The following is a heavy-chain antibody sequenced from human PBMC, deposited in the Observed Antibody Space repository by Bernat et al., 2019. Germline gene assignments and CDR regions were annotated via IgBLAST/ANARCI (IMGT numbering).Heavy chain of an antibody. CDR3: AKSHDSSGYYCERGGDY. CDR1: GFTFSSYA. J-gene: IGHJ4*02. Sequence: EVQLLESGGGLVQPGGSLRLSCAASGFTFSSYAMSWVRQAPGKGLEWVSAISGSDGATYYADSVKGRFTISRDNSKNTLYVQMNSLRAEDTAVYYCAKSHDSSGYYCERGGDYWGQGTLVTVSS. D-gene: IGHD3-22*01. CDR2: ISGSDGAT. V-gene: IGHV3-23*01.